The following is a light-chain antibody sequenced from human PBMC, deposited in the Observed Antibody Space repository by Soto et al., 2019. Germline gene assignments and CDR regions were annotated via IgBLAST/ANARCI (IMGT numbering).Light chain of an antibody. CDR3: QQYYSYPYT. CDR2: AAS. Sequence: AIRMTQSPSSLSASTGDRVTITCRASQGISSYLAWYQQKPGKAPKLLIYAASTLQSGVPSRFSGIGSGTDFTLTISCLQSEDFATYYCQQYYSYPYTFGQGTKLEIK. CDR1: QGISSY. V-gene: IGKV1-8*01. J-gene: IGKJ2*01.